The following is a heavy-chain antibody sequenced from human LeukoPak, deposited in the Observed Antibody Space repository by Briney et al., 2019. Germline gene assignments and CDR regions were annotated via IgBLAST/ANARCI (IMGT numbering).Heavy chain of an antibody. CDR2: ISYDGSNK. Sequence: GGSLRLSRAASGFTFSRYAMHWVRQAPGKGLEWVAVISYDGSNKYYADSVKGRFTISRDNSKNSLYLQMNSLRAEDTAVYYCARDSKNGGNLGARGDYWGQGTLVTVSS. CDR1: GFTFSRYA. CDR3: ARDSKNGGNLGARGDY. J-gene: IGHJ4*02. D-gene: IGHD4-23*01. V-gene: IGHV3-30-3*01.